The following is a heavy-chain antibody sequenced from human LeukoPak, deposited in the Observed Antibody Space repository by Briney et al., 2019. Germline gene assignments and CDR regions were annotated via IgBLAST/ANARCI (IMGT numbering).Heavy chain of an antibody. CDR3: AKVRDLDTVLGRFDN. D-gene: IGHD5-18*01. CDR2: ISGNGGRT. J-gene: IGHJ5*02. V-gene: IGHV3-23*01. CDR1: GFTFSSYA. Sequence: GGSLRLSCAASGFTFSSYAMSWVRQAPGKGLEWDSVISGNGGRTYYADSVKGRFTISRDNSKNTLYLQMNSLRAEDTAVYYCAKVRDLDTVLGRFDNWGQGTLVTVSS.